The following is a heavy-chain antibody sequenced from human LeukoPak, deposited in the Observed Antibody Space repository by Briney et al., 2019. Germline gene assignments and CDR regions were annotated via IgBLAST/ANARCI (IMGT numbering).Heavy chain of an antibody. Sequence: GGSLRLSCAASGFTFSDYYMSWIRQAPGKGLEWVSDISSTGFTVYYADSVKGRFTMSRDNAKNSLYLQMNSLRAEDTAVYYCAREGFWSSSDCSRLGNWFDPWGQGTLVTVSS. CDR2: ISSTGFTV. CDR1: GFTFSDYY. D-gene: IGHD3-3*01. V-gene: IGHV3-11*01. J-gene: IGHJ5*02. CDR3: AREGFWSSSDCSRLGNWFDP.